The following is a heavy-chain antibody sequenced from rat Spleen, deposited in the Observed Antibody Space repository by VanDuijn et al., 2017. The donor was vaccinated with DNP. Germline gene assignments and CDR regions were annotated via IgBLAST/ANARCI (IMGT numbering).Heavy chain of an antibody. V-gene: IGHV5-22*01. D-gene: IGHD1-4*01. J-gene: IGHJ2*01. CDR2: ISYDGDS. Sequence: EVQLVESGGGLVQPGRSLKLSCVASGFTFSDYYMAWVRQAPTKGLEWVAYISYDGDSHYRDSVKGRFTISRDIAKNTLYLQMISLRSEDMATYYCARHVLPLRVWDYWGQGVMVTVSS. CDR1: GFTFSDYY. CDR3: ARHVLPLRVWDY.